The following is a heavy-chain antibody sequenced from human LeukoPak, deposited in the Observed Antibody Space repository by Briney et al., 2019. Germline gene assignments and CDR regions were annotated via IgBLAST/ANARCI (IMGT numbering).Heavy chain of an antibody. Sequence: GGSLRLSCAASGFTFSSYGMHWVRQAPGKGLEWVAVISYDGSNKYYADSVKGRFTISRDNSKNTLYLQMNSLRAEDTAVYYCAKGEYYYDSSGYRYWGQGTLVTVSS. J-gene: IGHJ4*02. CDR3: AKGEYYYDSSGYRY. CDR1: GFTFSSYG. D-gene: IGHD3-22*01. CDR2: ISYDGSNK. V-gene: IGHV3-30*18.